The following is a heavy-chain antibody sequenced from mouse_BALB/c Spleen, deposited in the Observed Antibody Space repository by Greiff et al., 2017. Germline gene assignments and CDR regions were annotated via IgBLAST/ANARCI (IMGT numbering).Heavy chain of an antibody. CDR3: ARDPGSYFDY. CDR2: IRNKANGYTT. Sequence: EVKVEESGGGLVQPGGSLRLSCAPSGFTFTDYYMSWVRQPPGKALEWLGFIRNKANGYTTEYSASVKGRFTISRDNSQSILYLQMNTLRAEDSATYYCARDPGSYFDYWGQGTTLTVSS. V-gene: IGHV7-3*02. D-gene: IGHD4-1*01. J-gene: IGHJ2*01. CDR1: GFTFTDYY.